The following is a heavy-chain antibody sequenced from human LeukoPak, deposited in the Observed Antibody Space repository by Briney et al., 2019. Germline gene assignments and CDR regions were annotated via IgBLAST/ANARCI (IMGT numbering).Heavy chain of an antibody. CDR3: ARSDYGGYYDMFDF. V-gene: IGHV3-30*04. D-gene: IGHD4-23*01. CDR1: GFIISHYA. Sequence: PGGSLRLSCAASGFIISHYAIHWVRQAPGKGLEWVAVISYDGNHQYYTDSVKGRFTISRDNSNHTVHLQMDSLRGEDTAFYHCARSDYGGYYDMFDFWGQGTLVIVSS. CDR2: ISYDGNHQ. J-gene: IGHJ4*02.